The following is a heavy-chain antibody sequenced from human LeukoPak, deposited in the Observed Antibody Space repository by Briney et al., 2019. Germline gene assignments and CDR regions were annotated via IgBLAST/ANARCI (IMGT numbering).Heavy chain of an antibody. Sequence: GGSLRLSCAASGFTFSSDWMTWVRLAPGKGLEWVANIKKDGRENYYVDSVKDRFNNSRDNARNSLYLQMNSLRAGDTAAYYCARGRIYFIYWGQGALVTVSS. J-gene: IGHJ4*02. CDR3: ARGRIYFIY. V-gene: IGHV3-7*02. D-gene: IGHD2-15*01. CDR1: GFTFSSDW. CDR2: IKKDGREN.